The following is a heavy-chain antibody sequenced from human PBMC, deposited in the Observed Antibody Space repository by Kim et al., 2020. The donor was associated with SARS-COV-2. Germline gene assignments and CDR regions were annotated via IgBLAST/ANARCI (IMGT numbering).Heavy chain of an antibody. CDR3: ARGPGIYDSSGYPLDY. D-gene: IGHD3-22*01. J-gene: IGHJ4*02. CDR1: GGSFSGYY. CDR2: INHSGST. Sequence: SETLSLTCAVYGGSFSGYYWSWIRQPPGKGLEWIGEINHSGSTNYNPSLKSRVTISVDTSKNQFSLKLSSVTAADTAVYYCARGPGIYDSSGYPLDYWGQGTLVTVSS. V-gene: IGHV4-34*01.